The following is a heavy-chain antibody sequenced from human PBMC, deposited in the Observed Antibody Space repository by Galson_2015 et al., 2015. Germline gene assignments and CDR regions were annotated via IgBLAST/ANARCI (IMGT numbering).Heavy chain of an antibody. CDR3: AREILNPADIVVVTALDY. Sequence: SLRLSCAASGFTFSSYGMHWVRQAPGKGLEWVAVIWYDGSNKYYADSVKGRFTISRDNSKNTLYLQMNSLRAEDTAVYYCAREILNPADIVVVTALDYWGQGTLVTVSS. CDR2: IWYDGSNK. CDR1: GFTFSSYG. J-gene: IGHJ4*02. D-gene: IGHD2-21*02. V-gene: IGHV3-33*01.